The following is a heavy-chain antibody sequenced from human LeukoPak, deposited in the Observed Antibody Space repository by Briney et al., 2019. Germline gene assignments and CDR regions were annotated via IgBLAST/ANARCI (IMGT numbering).Heavy chain of an antibody. CDR3: ARENGCGGDCYYFDY. CDR1: GFTFGAFG. D-gene: IGHD2-21*01. CDR2: INWNGGTT. J-gene: IGHJ4*02. Sequence: GGSLRLSCAASGFTFGAFGMSWVRQAPGKGLKWVSGINWNGGTTAYADSVKGRFTISRDNAKNSLYLQMNILRAEDTALYYCARENGCGGDCYYFDYWGQGTLVTFSS. V-gene: IGHV3-20*04.